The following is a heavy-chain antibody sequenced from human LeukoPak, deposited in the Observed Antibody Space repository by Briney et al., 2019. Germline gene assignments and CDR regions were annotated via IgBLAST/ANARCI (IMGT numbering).Heavy chain of an antibody. CDR1: GGSISSYY. V-gene: IGHV4-4*07. D-gene: IGHD3-22*01. CDR3: AREMSSGYQRAFDY. CDR2: IYTSGST. J-gene: IGHJ4*02. Sequence: SEALSLTCTVSGGSISSYYWSWIRQPAGKGLEWIGRIYTSGSTNYNPSLKSRVTMSVDTSKNQFSLKLSSVTAADTAVYYCAREMSSGYQRAFDYWGQGTLFTVSS.